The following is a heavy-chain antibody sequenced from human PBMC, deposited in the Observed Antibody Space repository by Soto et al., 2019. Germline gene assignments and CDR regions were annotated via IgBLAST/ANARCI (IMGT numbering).Heavy chain of an antibody. CDR1: GYTFTSYG. J-gene: IGHJ2*01. D-gene: IGHD2-2*01. Sequence: QVQLVQSGAEVKKPGASVKVSCKASGYTFTSYGICWVRQAPGQGLEWMGWISGYNGNTNYAQNLQGRVTMTTDTSTSTVYLELRSLRADDTAVYYWARRCSSPRCLELWGRGTLVIVSS. CDR3: ARRCSSPRCLEL. V-gene: IGHV1-18*01. CDR2: ISGYNGNT.